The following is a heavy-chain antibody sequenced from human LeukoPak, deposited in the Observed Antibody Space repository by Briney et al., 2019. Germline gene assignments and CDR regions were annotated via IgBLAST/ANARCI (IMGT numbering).Heavy chain of an antibody. V-gene: IGHV1-69*06. CDR3: ARYLIYCSSTSCTRGNFDY. D-gene: IGHD2-2*01. CDR1: GGTFSSYA. Sequence: SVKVSCKASGGTFSSYAISWVRQAPGQGLEWMGGIIPIFGTANYAQKFQGRVTITADKSTSTAYMELSSLRYEDTAVYYCARYLIYCSSTSCTRGNFDYWGQGTLVTVSS. CDR2: IIPIFGTA. J-gene: IGHJ4*02.